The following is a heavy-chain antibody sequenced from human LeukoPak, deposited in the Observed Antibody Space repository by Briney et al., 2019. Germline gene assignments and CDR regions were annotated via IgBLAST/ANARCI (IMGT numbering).Heavy chain of an antibody. Sequence: SETLSLTCTDPGGSISSHYWSWIRQPPGKGLEWIGYIYYSGSTNYNPSLKSRVTISVDTSKNQFPLKLSSVTAADTAVYYCARDHAINYFDYWGQGTLVTVSS. J-gene: IGHJ4*02. V-gene: IGHV4-59*11. CDR3: ARDHAINYFDY. CDR2: IYYSGST. CDR1: GGSISSHY. D-gene: IGHD3-9*01.